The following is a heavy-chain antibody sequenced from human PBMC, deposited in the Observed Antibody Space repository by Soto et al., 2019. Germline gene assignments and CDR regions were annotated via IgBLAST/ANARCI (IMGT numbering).Heavy chain of an antibody. D-gene: IGHD1-20*01. V-gene: IGHV4-59*01. CDR3: ARSITRSELYFPN. Sequence: QVQLQESGPGLVKPSETLSLTCTVSGGSLTGYYWSWVRQPPGGGLEWLGYVYYRGDTDYNPSLNCRVTISIDRPKNQFFLKLSSVTAADTAVYFCARSITRSELYFPNWGQGTLARISS. CDR1: GGSLTGYY. J-gene: IGHJ1*01. CDR2: VYYRGDT.